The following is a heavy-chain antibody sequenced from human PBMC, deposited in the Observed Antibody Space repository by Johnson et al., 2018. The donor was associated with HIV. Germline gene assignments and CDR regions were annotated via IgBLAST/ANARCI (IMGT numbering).Heavy chain of an antibody. Sequence: QVQLVESGGGVVQPGRSLRLSCAASGFTFSSYGMHWVRQAAGKGLEWVAVISYDGSNKYYADSVKGRFTISRDNSKNTLYLQMNSLRAEDTAVYYCAKDFAMWVVTRGDAFDIGGQGTMVTVSS. CDR3: AKDFAMWVVTRGDAFDI. J-gene: IGHJ3*02. D-gene: IGHD4-23*01. CDR1: GFTFSSYG. V-gene: IGHV3-30*18. CDR2: ISYDGSNK.